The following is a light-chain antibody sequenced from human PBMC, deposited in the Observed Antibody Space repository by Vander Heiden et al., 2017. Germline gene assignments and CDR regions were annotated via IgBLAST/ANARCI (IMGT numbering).Light chain of an antibody. Sequence: EIVMTQSPATLSVSPGERATLSCRASQSVSSNLAWYQQKPGQAPRLLIYGASTRATGIPARFSGSGPGTEFTLTISSLQSEDFAVYYCQQYNTWPPYTFGQGTKLEIK. CDR3: QQYNTWPPYT. CDR1: QSVSSN. J-gene: IGKJ2*01. CDR2: GAS. V-gene: IGKV3-15*01.